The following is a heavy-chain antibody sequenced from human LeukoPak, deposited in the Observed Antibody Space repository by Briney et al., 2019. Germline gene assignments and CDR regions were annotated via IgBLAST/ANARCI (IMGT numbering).Heavy chain of an antibody. CDR2: IYHSGST. D-gene: IGHD6-13*01. CDR3: ARWEQQLADAFDI. J-gene: IGHJ3*02. Sequence: PSETLSLTCTVSGGSISSSTYSWGWIRQPPGKGLEWIGEIYHSGSTNYNPSLKSRVTISVDKSKNQFSLKLSSVTAADTAVYYCARWEQQLADAFDIWGQGTMVTVSS. V-gene: IGHV4-39*07. CDR1: GGSISSSTYS.